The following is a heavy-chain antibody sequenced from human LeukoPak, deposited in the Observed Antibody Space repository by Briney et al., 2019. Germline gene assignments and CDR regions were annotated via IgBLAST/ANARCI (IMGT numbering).Heavy chain of an antibody. D-gene: IGHD6-13*01. Sequence: KPSETLSLTCTVSGGSVSSGSYYWSWIRQPPGKGLEWIGYIYYSGSTNYNPSLKSRVTISVDTSKNQFSLKLSSVTAADTAVYYCAREGSSXWPNYYYGMDVWGQGTTVTVSS. V-gene: IGHV4-61*01. CDR1: GGSVSSGSYY. CDR3: AREGSSXWPNYYYGMDV. CDR2: IYYSGST. J-gene: IGHJ6*02.